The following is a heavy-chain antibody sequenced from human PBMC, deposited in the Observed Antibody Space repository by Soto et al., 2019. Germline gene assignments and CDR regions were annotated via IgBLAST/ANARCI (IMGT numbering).Heavy chain of an antibody. Sequence: QVQLQQWGAGLLKPSETLSLTCAVYGGSFSGYYWSWIRQPPGKGLEWIGEINHSGSTNYNPSLKSRFTISVDTSKNQFSLKLSSVTAADTAVYYCARVRGIAVAGTLRRGRHFDYWGQGTLVTVSS. CDR3: ARVRGIAVAGTLRRGRHFDY. CDR1: GGSFSGYY. D-gene: IGHD6-19*01. CDR2: INHSGST. V-gene: IGHV4-34*01. J-gene: IGHJ4*02.